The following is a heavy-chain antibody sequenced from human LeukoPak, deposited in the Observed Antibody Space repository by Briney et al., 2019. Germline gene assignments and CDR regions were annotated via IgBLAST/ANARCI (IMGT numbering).Heavy chain of an antibody. V-gene: IGHV3-21*01. Sequence: KTGGSLRLSCAASGFTFSSYSMNWVRQAPGKGLEWVSSISSSSNYIYYADSVKGRFTISRDNAKNSLYLQMNSLRAEDTAVYYCATMPGDYFGSGSYPNPDYWGQGTLVTVSS. CDR2: ISSSSNYI. J-gene: IGHJ4*02. CDR3: ATMPGDYFGSGSYPNPDY. CDR1: GFTFSSYS. D-gene: IGHD3-10*01.